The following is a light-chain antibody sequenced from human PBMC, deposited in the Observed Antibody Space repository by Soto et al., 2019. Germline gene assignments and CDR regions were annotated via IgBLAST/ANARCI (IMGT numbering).Light chain of an antibody. CDR2: KAS. CDR1: QTISGW. V-gene: IGKV1-5*03. J-gene: IGKJ1*01. Sequence: DIQMTQSPSTLSGSVGDRVTITCRASQTISGWLAWYQQKPGKAPKLLIYKASTLKSGVPSRFSGSGSGTEFTLTISSLQPDDFATYYCQHYNSYSEAFGQGTKVDIQ. CDR3: QHYNSYSEA.